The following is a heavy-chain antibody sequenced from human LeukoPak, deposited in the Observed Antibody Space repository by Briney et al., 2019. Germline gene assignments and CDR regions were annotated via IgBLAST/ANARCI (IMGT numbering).Heavy chain of an antibody. V-gene: IGHV4-39*01. CDR1: RGSISSDNDY. Sequence: PSETLSLTCTVSRGSISSDNDYWGWIRQPPGKGLEWIGSIYYRGSTYYNPSLKSRVTISVDTPKNQFSLKLSSVTAADTAVYYCARGRYSSRRDNWFDPWGQGTLVTVSS. J-gene: IGHJ5*02. CDR3: ARGRYSSRRDNWFDP. D-gene: IGHD6-13*01. CDR2: IYYRGST.